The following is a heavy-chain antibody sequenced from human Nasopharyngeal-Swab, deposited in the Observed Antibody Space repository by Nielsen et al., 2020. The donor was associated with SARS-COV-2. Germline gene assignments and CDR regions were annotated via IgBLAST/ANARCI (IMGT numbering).Heavy chain of an antibody. V-gene: IGHV3-30-3*01. CDR1: GFPFISFA. J-gene: IGHJ6*02. Sequence: GGPLRSPFPALGFPFISFALPWVRQAPGKGLDWLAVVSYDGSNKNYGDSVKARFTVSRDNSKNTLYLRMNSLRAEDTAVYYCTRETVRQGGSRDYYYYGMDVWGQGTTVSVSS. CDR3: TRETVRQGGSRDYYYYGMDV. D-gene: IGHD3-10*01. CDR2: VSYDGSNK.